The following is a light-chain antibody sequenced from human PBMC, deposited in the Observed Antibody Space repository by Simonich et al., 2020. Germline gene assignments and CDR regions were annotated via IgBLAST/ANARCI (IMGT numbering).Light chain of an antibody. CDR2: WAS. CDR3: QQYYSTPIT. CDR1: KSVLYSSNNKNY. V-gene: IGKV4-1*01. Sequence: DLVMTQSPDSLAVSLVERATINCKSSKSVLYSSNNKNYLAWYQQKPGQPPKLLIYWASTLESVVPDRFSGSGSGTDFTLTISSLQAEDVAVYYCQQYYSTPITFGQGTRLEIK. J-gene: IGKJ5*01.